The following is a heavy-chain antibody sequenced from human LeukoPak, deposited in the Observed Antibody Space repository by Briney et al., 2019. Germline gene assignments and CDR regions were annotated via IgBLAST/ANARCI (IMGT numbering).Heavy chain of an antibody. Sequence: SETLSLTCTVSGGSISSSSYNWGWIRQPPGKGLEWVGSIYYSGSTYYNPSLKSRVTISVDTSKNQFSLKLSSVTAADTAVYYCAELRDYYGMDVWGQGTTVTVSS. D-gene: IGHD1-1*01. CDR2: IYYSGST. CDR1: GGSISSSSYN. CDR3: AELRDYYGMDV. J-gene: IGHJ6*02. V-gene: IGHV4-39*01.